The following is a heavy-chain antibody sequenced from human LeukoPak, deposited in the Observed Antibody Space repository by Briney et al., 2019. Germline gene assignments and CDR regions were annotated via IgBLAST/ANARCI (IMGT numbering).Heavy chain of an antibody. Sequence: GGSLRLSCAASGFTFSSYSMNWVRQAPGKGLEWVSSISSSSSYIYYADSVKGRFTISRDNAKNSLYLQMNSLRAEDTAVYYCARDSFGHFENXAFDIXGQGTMVTVSS. CDR3: ARDSFGHFENXAFDI. CDR1: GFTFSSYS. J-gene: IGHJ3*02. D-gene: IGHD3-16*01. CDR2: ISSSSSYI. V-gene: IGHV3-21*01.